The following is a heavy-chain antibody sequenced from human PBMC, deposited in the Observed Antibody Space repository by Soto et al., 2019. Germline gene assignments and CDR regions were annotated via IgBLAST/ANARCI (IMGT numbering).Heavy chain of an antibody. D-gene: IGHD2-15*01. CDR3: AREGSSSPEYFDF. CDR1: GGSISSDDYY. CDR2: IYYTGRT. J-gene: IGHJ4*02. Sequence: SETLSLTCSVSGGSISSDDYYWTWIRQPPGEGLEWIGYIYYTGRTSSTPSLESRVTISIDTSKNQSSLKLSSVSAADTAVYYCAREGSSSPEYFDFWGPGTLVTVSS. V-gene: IGHV4-30-4*01.